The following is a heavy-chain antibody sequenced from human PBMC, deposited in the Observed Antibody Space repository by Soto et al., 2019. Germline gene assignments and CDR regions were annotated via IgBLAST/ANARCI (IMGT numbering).Heavy chain of an antibody. CDR2: FDPEDGET. Sequence: ASVKVSCKVSGYTLTELSMHWVRQAPGKGLEWMGGFDPEDGETIYAQKFQGRVTMTEDTSTDTAYMELSSLRSEDTAVYYCATAQIDISQNAFDIWGQGTMVTVSS. D-gene: IGHD2-21*01. CDR3: ATAQIDISQNAFDI. J-gene: IGHJ3*02. CDR1: GYTLTELS. V-gene: IGHV1-24*01.